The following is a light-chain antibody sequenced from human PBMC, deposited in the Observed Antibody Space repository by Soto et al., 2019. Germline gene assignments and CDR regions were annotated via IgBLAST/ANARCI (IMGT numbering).Light chain of an antibody. V-gene: IGKV1-5*01. J-gene: IGKJ1*01. CDR3: QQYNRYPRK. Sequence: DIQMTQSPSTLSASVGDRVTITCRASQSISSWLAWYQQKPGKAPKLLIYDASSLESGVPSRFSGSGSGTEFTLTIRSLQPDDFETYYCQQYNRYPRKFGKGTKVDI. CDR1: QSISSW. CDR2: DAS.